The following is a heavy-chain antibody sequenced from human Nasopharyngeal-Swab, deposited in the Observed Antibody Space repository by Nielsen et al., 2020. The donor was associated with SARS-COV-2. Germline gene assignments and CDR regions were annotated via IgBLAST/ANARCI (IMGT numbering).Heavy chain of an antibody. CDR1: GFTFSSYS. CDR2: ISSSSSYI. CDR3: ARADSSSWYFDY. Sequence: GESLKISCAASGFTFSSYSMNWVRQAPGKGLEWVSSISSSSSYIYYADSVKGRFTISRDNANNSLYLQMNSLRAEDTAVYYCARADSSSWYFDYWGQGTLVTVSS. J-gene: IGHJ4*02. V-gene: IGHV3-21*01. D-gene: IGHD6-13*01.